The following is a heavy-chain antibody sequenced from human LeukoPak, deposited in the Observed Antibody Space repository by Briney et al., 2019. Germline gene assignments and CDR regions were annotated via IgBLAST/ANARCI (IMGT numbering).Heavy chain of an antibody. CDR1: GFTFSSYE. V-gene: IGHV3-48*03. J-gene: IGHJ2*01. CDR2: ISSSGSTI. Sequence: PGGSLRLSCAASGFTFSSYEMNWVRQAPGKGLEWVSYISSSGSTIHYADSVKGRFTISRDNAKNSLYLQMNSLRAEDTAVYYCARASSGWYMWYFDLWGRGTLVTVSS. D-gene: IGHD6-19*01. CDR3: ARASSGWYMWYFDL.